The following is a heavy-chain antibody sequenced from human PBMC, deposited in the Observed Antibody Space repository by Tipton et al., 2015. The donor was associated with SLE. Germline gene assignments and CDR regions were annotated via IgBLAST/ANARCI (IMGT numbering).Heavy chain of an antibody. CDR3: ARQSYPGLVVYAHNWFDP. J-gene: IGHJ5*02. CDR2: INHSGST. D-gene: IGHD2-8*02. Sequence: GLVKPSETLSLTCAVYGGSFSGYYWSWIRQPPGKGLEWIGEINHSGSTNYNPSLKSRVTISVDTSKNQFSLKLSSVTAADTAVYYCARQSYPGLVVYAHNWFDPWGQGTLVTVSS. V-gene: IGHV4-34*01. CDR1: GGSFSGYY.